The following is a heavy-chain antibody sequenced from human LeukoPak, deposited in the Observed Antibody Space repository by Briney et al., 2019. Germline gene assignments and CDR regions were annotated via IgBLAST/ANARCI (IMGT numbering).Heavy chain of an antibody. CDR2: IKEDGSEK. CDR1: GFTLTNRW. J-gene: IGHJ6*01. Sequence: RGSLTPSSVVSGFTLTNRWMSWVSQAPGKGLEWVASIKEDGSEKYYVDSVKGRFPLSRDKADNLVYLQMNSLRGEDTAVYYCARGLYGMYVCGEGTTVTVSS. V-gene: IGHV3-7*02. CDR3: ARGLYGMYV.